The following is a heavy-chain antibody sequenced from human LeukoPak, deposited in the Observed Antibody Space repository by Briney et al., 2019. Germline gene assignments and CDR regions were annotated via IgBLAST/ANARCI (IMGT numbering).Heavy chain of an antibody. CDR2: INHSGST. CDR1: GGSFSGYY. CDR3: ARGSRYYGSGTPLRY. Sequence: RTSETLSLTCAVYGGSFSGYYWSWIRQPPGKGLEWIGEINHSGSTNYNPSLKSRVTISVDTSKNQLSLKLSSVTAADTAVYYCARGSRYYGSGTPLRYWGQGTLVTVSS. J-gene: IGHJ4*02. V-gene: IGHV4-34*01. D-gene: IGHD3-10*01.